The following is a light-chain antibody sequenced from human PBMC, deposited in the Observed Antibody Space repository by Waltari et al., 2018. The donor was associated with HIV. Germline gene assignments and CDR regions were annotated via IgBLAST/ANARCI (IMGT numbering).Light chain of an antibody. Sequence: QSALTQPPSASGSLGQSVTIPCTGSSSDIGAYDSFSWFQQHPNNAPKLLLYEVSKRPSGVPDRFSGSRSGETAFLSVSGLQPDDTAGYFCSSYGDNIRVLFGGGTNLTVL. CDR2: EVS. CDR3: SSYGDNIRVL. J-gene: IGLJ2*01. V-gene: IGLV2-8*01. CDR1: SSDIGAYDS.